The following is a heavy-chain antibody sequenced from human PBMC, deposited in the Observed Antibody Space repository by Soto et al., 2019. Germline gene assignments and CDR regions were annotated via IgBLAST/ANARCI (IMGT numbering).Heavy chain of an antibody. J-gene: IGHJ3*01. V-gene: IGHV3-23*01. CDR3: ANHGGFDF. CDR2: ISIRGDYR. D-gene: IGHD4-17*01. CDR1: GFTFSSSG. Sequence: EGQLLQSGGGLVQPGESLRLSCAASGFTFSSSGMSWVRQAPGKGLEWVSSISIRGDYRYYADSVKGRFTISRDNSKNTLYLQMSSLTAEDTALYYCANHGGFDFWGQGTTGAVSS.